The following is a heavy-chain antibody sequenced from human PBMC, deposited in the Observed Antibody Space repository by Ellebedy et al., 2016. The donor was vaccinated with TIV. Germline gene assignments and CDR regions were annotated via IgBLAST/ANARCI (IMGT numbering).Heavy chain of an antibody. CDR3: ARDYMTTVTTAFDP. CDR2: VTDSGGS. J-gene: IGHJ5*02. Sequence: SETLSLXXTVHGGSFSDYYWTWIRQPPGKGLEWIGEVTDSGGSTYNPSLQSRVIMSVDTSKNHFSLNLTYVTAADTAVYYCARDYMTTVTTAFDPWGQGTLVTVSS. V-gene: IGHV4-34*01. CDR1: GGSFSDYY. D-gene: IGHD4-11*01.